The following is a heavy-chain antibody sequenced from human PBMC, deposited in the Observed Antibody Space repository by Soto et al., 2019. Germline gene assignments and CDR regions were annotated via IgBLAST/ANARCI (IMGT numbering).Heavy chain of an antibody. J-gene: IGHJ4*02. D-gene: IGHD3-3*01. CDR2: IKQDGSEK. Sequence: EVQLVESGGGLVQPGGSLRLSCAASGFIFGNYWMTWIRQAPGKGLEWVGNIKQDGSEKYFADSVKGRFSISRDNAENSLYLQMHSLRAEYTAVYYCARDFRFSEDFWGQGTLVTVSS. V-gene: IGHV3-7*01. CDR1: GFIFGNYW. CDR3: ARDFRFSEDF.